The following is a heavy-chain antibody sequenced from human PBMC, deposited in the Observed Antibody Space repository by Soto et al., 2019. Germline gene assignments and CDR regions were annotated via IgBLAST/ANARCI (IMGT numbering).Heavy chain of an antibody. V-gene: IGHV1-2*04. CDR1: GYTFTGYY. D-gene: IGHD3-3*01. Sequence: ASVKVSCKASGYTFTGYYMHWVRQAPGQGLEWMGWINPNSGGTNYAQKFQGWVTMTRDTSISTAYMELSRLRSDDTAVYYCARAYYDFNGMDVWGQGTTVTVSS. J-gene: IGHJ6*02. CDR3: ARAYYDFNGMDV. CDR2: INPNSGGT.